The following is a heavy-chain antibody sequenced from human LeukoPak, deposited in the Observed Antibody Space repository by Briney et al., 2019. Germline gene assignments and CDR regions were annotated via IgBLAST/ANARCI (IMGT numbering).Heavy chain of an antibody. CDR3: ARVRNPRDRPALPSHFDY. V-gene: IGHV3-7*01. CDR1: GFTFSSYW. Sequence: PGGSLRLSCAASGFTFSSYWMSWVRQAPGKGLEWVANIKQDGSEKYYVDSVKGRFTISRDNAKNSLYLQMNSLRAEDTAVHYCARVRNPRDRPALPSHFDYWGQGTLVTVSS. J-gene: IGHJ4*02. CDR2: IKQDGSEK. D-gene: IGHD2-2*01.